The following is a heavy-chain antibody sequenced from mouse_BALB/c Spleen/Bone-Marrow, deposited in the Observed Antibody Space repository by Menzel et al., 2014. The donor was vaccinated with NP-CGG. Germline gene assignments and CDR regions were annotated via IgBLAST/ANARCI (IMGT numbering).Heavy chain of an antibody. J-gene: IGHJ2*01. D-gene: IGHD2-1*01. CDR1: GFDFSRYW. CDR3: ARQGYYGKGVY. CDR2: INPDSSTI. V-gene: IGHV4-1*02. Sequence: EVKVIESGGGLVQPGGSLKLSCAASGFDFSRYWMSWVRQAPGKGLEWIGEINPDSSTINYTPSLKDKFIISRDNAKNTLYLQMSKVRAEDTALYYCARQGYYGKGVYCGQGTTLTVSS.